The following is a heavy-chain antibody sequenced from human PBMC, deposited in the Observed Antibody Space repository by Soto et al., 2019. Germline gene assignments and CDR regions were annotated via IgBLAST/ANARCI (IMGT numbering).Heavy chain of an antibody. CDR3: AKDLLADRSGSHHGGDF. V-gene: IGHV3-30*18. Sequence: QVKLVEAGGGVVQPGRSLGLSCAASGFMFNNYGMHWVRQAPGKGLEWVAIISFDGTNKYYADSVMGRFTISRDNSKNTLYLQMLSLRDEDTAVYYCAKDLLADRSGSHHGGDFWGQGTRVTVSS. J-gene: IGHJ4*02. CDR1: GFMFNNYG. CDR2: ISFDGTNK. D-gene: IGHD3-22*01.